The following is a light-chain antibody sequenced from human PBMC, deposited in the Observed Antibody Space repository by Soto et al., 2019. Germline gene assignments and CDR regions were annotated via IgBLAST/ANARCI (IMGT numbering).Light chain of an antibody. V-gene: IGKV3-20*01. CDR3: QQYGSLWT. J-gene: IGKJ1*01. CDR2: GAS. Sequence: EIVLTQSPATLSLSPGERVTLSCRASQSISRYLAWYQQKPGQAPRLLIYGASSRATGIPDRFSGSGSGTDFTLTISRLEPEDFAVYYCQQYGSLWTFGQGTKVDIK. CDR1: QSISRY.